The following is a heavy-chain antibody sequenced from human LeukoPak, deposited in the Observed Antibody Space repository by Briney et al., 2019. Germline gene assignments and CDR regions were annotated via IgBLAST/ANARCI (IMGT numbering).Heavy chain of an antibody. CDR3: AISPRCGGDCKIDY. D-gene: IGHD2-21*02. V-gene: IGHV7-4-1*02. J-gene: IGHJ4*02. Sequence: ASVKVSCKASGYTFTSYAMNWVRQAPGQGLEWMGWINTNTGNPTYAQGFTGRFVFSLDTSVSTAYLQISSLKAEDTAVYYCAISPRCGGDCKIDYWGQGTLVTVSS. CDR1: GYTFTSYA. CDR2: INTNTGNP.